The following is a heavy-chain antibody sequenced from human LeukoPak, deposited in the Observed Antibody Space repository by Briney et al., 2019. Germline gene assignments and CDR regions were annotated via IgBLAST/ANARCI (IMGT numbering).Heavy chain of an antibody. Sequence: PGGSLRLSCAASGFTFSRSSMNWVRQAPGKGLEWVSSISSSSSYIYYADSVKGRFTISRDNAKNSLYLQMNSLRAEDTAVYYCAGNKKEAAAGTVDYWGQGTLVTVSS. CDR1: GFTFSRSS. J-gene: IGHJ4*02. CDR2: ISSSSSYI. D-gene: IGHD6-13*01. CDR3: AGNKKEAAAGTVDY. V-gene: IGHV3-21*01.